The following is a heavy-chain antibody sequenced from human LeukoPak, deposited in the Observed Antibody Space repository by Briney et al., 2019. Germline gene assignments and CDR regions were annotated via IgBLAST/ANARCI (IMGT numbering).Heavy chain of an antibody. D-gene: IGHD3-10*01. CDR2: IYSAGTT. Sequence: GGSLRLSCAASGFTVSSNYMSWVRQAPGKGLECISVIYSAGTTNYADSVKGRFTISRDISKNTVYLQMNSLRAEDTAVYYCARTPNYYYGSGSYYNDWGQGTLVTVSS. CDR3: ARTPNYYYGSGSYYND. V-gene: IGHV3-53*01. CDR1: GFTVSSNY. J-gene: IGHJ4*02.